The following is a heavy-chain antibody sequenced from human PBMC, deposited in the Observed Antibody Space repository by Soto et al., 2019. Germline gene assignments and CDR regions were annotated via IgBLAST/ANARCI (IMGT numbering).Heavy chain of an antibody. J-gene: IGHJ5*02. CDR1: GFTFSSYW. D-gene: IGHD1-20*01. Sequence: EVQLVESGGGLVQPGGSLRLSCAASGFTFSSYWMHWVRQAPVKGLVWVSRINSDGSSTSYADSVRGRFTISRDKAKNRQYLQMNSLRAEDTPVSYCAREQVYWLDPWGQGALVTVSS. V-gene: IGHV3-74*01. CDR2: INSDGSST. CDR3: AREQVYWLDP.